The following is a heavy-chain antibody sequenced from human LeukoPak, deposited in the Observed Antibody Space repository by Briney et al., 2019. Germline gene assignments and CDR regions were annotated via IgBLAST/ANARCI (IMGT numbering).Heavy chain of an antibody. CDR3: ARDLYYYDSSGYHDVFDI. V-gene: IGHV1-18*01. Sequence: ASVKVSCKASGYTFTSYGICWVRQAPGQGLEWMGWISAYHGNTYYAQKLQGRVTLTTDTSTNTAYMELRSLRSDDTAVYYCARDLYYYDSSGYHDVFDIWGQGTMVTVSS. J-gene: IGHJ3*02. D-gene: IGHD3-22*01. CDR2: ISAYHGNT. CDR1: GYTFTSYG.